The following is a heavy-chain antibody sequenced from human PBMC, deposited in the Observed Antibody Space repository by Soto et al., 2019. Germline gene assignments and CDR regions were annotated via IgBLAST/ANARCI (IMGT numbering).Heavy chain of an antibody. J-gene: IGHJ5*02. CDR3: AKDPVDSSGWYGWFDP. CDR1: GFTFSSYA. V-gene: IGHV3-23*01. Sequence: PGGSLRLSCAASGFTFSSYAMSWVRQAPGKGLEWVSAISGSGGSTYYADSVKGRFTISRDNSKNTLYLQMNSLRAEDTAVYYCAKDPVDSSGWYGWFDPWGQGTLVTVSS. CDR2: ISGSGGST. D-gene: IGHD6-19*01.